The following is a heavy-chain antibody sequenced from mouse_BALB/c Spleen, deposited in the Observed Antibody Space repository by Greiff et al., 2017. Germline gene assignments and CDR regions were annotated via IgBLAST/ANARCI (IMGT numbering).Heavy chain of an antibody. V-gene: IGHV2-9*02. D-gene: IGHD2-10*01. Sequence: VHLVESGPGLVAPSQSLSITCTVSGFSLTSYGVHWVRQPPGKGLEWLGVIWAGGSTNYNSALMSRLSISKDNSKSQVFLKMNSLQTDDTAMYYCARDRAYYGNEGFAYWGQGTLVTVSA. CDR2: IWAGGST. CDR1: GFSLTSYG. J-gene: IGHJ3*01. CDR3: ARDRAYYGNEGFAY.